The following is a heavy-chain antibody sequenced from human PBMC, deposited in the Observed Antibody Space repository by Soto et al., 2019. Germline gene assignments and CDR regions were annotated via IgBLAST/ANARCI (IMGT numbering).Heavy chain of an antibody. CDR1: GFTLSDYW. V-gene: IGHV3-74*03. D-gene: IGHD6-19*01. CDR3: ARATEQRPIDY. J-gene: IGHJ4*02. Sequence: EVQLVESGGGLVQPGGSLRLSCAASGFTLSDYWMHSGRQVPGKGLLWVLRISVDGGSTTYADSVKGRFTISRDNARNTLYLQLDTLRAEDTAVYYCARATEQRPIDYWCQGSLVTVSS. CDR2: ISVDGGST.